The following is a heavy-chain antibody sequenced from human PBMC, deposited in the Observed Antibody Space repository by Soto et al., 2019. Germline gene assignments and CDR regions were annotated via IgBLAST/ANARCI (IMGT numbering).Heavy chain of an antibody. CDR3: GRGRSGQIVVFY. J-gene: IGHJ4*02. V-gene: IGHV1-2*02. D-gene: IGHD5-12*01. Sequence: ASVKVSCKASGYTFTGHYINWVRQAPEQGPEWMGEIGPESGATRYAQKFQGRVTMTRDMSITTVYMELNNLSPDDTAVYYCGRGRSGQIVVFYWGQGTPVTVSS. CDR1: GYTFTGHY. CDR2: IGPESGAT.